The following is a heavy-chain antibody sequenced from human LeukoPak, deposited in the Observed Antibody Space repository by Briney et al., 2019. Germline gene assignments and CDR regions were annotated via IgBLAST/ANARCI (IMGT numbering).Heavy chain of an antibody. CDR3: ARDPPNSYGSGSSP. Sequence: PGGSLRLSCAASGFTFSSYSMHWVRQAPGKGLEWVAVISYDGSNKYYADSVKGRFTISRDNSKNTLYLQMNSLRAEDTAVYYCARDPPNSYGSGSSPWGQGTLVTVSS. D-gene: IGHD3-10*01. CDR1: GFTFSSYS. V-gene: IGHV3-30*04. J-gene: IGHJ5*02. CDR2: ISYDGSNK.